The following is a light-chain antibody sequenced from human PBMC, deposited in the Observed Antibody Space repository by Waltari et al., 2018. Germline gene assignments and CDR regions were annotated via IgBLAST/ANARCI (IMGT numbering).Light chain of an antibody. V-gene: IGKV4-1*01. Sequence: IVMTKSQASHFVSLGDRATLSGNSTKSILYTSNDKNYLAWYQQKAGQPPRLLVHWASIRESGVPDRFRGSGSGTDFTLTISNLQPEDVAFYWCQQYFNSPIAFGQGTRLEIK. CDR1: KSILYTSNDKNY. J-gene: IGKJ5*01. CDR3: QQYFNSPIA. CDR2: WAS.